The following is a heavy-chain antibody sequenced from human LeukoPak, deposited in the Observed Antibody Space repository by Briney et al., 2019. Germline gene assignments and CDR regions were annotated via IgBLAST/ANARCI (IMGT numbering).Heavy chain of an antibody. CDR3: ARDPIVGAIYYYYGMDV. D-gene: IGHD1-26*01. Sequence: ASVKVSCKASGGTFSSYAISWVRQAPGQGLEWMGGIIPIFGTANYAQKFQGRVTITADESTSTAYMELSSLRSEDTAVYYCARDPIVGAIYYYYGMDVWGQGTTVTVSS. CDR1: GGTFSSYA. CDR2: IIPIFGTA. V-gene: IGHV1-69*13. J-gene: IGHJ6*02.